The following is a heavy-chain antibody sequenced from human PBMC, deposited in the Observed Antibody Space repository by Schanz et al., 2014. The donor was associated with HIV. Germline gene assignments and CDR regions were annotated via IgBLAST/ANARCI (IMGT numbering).Heavy chain of an antibody. CDR3: AKDHYDFRLSPHDF. Sequence: GKGVESCLGVVQPGRSLRLSCAVSGFTFSNYGMHWVRQAPGKGLEWVAVISYDGTNKYYADSVKGRFTISRDNSKNTLYLQMSSLRAEDTAVYYCAKDHYDFRLSPHDFWGQGTLVTVSS. V-gene: IGHV3-30*18. J-gene: IGHJ4*02. CDR2: ISYDGTNK. D-gene: IGHD3-3*01. CDR1: GFTFSNYG.